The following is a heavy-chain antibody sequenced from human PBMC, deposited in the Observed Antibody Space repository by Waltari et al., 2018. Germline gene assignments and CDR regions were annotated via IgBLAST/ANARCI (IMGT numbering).Heavy chain of an antibody. J-gene: IGHJ4*02. Sequence: QQPGEGLEWIGYIYYSGSTYYNPSLKSRVTISVDTSKNQFSLKLSSVTAADTAVYYCARGGRLQLYYFDYWGQGTLVTVSS. CDR3: ARGGRLQLYYFDY. CDR2: IYYSGST. D-gene: IGHD1-1*01. V-gene: IGHV4-31*02.